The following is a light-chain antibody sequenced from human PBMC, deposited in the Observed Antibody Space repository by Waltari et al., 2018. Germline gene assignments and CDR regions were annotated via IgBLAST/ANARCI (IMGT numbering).Light chain of an antibody. CDR1: SSNVGSNT. J-gene: IGLJ2*01. V-gene: IGLV1-44*01. CDR2: NNN. CDR3: AAWDDSLILVE. Sequence: SASGTPGQRVTISCSGSSSNVGSNTVNWYQQLPGTAPKLVIYNNNQRPSGVPDRFSGSKSGTSASLAISGLQSEDEADYYCAAWDDSLILVEFGGGTKLTVL.